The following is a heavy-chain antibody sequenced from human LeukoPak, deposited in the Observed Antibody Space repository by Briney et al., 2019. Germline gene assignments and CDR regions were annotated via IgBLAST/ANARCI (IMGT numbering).Heavy chain of an antibody. CDR3: ARGHSEEVSSHDSSGYYYVRTKYYFDY. CDR1: GGSFSGYY. V-gene: IGHV4-34*01. Sequence: PSETLSLTCAVYGGSFSGYYWSWIRQPPGKGLEWIGEINHSGSTNYNPSLKSRVPISVDTSKNQFSLKLRSVTAADTAVYYCARGHSEEVSSHDSSGYYYVRTKYYFDYWGQGTLVTVSS. CDR2: INHSGST. D-gene: IGHD3-22*01. J-gene: IGHJ4*02.